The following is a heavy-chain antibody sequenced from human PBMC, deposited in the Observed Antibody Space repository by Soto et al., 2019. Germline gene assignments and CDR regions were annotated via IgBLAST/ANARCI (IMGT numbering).Heavy chain of an antibody. V-gene: IGHV3-30*18. CDR2: ISYDGSNK. CDR3: AKERDSSGWYEWYFDL. J-gene: IGHJ2*01. Sequence: QVQLVESGGGVVQPGRSLRLSCAASGFTFSSYGMHWVRQAPGKGLEWVAVISYDGSNKYYADSVKGRFTISRDNSKNTLYLQMNSLRAEDMAVYYCAKERDSSGWYEWYFDLWGRGTLVTASS. D-gene: IGHD6-19*01. CDR1: GFTFSSYG.